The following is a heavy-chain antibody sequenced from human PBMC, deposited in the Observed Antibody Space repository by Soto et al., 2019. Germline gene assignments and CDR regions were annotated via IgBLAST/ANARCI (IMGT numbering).Heavy chain of an antibody. D-gene: IGHD2-15*01. J-gene: IGHJ6*02. CDR1: GGTFSTYA. CDR2: VIPIFGTP. V-gene: IGHV1-69*01. CDR3: ARSQGGSSSLDIYYYYYYGMDV. Sequence: QGQLVQSGAKVKKPGSSVKVSCKAPGGTFSTYAISWVRQAPGQGLEWMGGVIPIFGTPKYAQKFQGRVTITADESTSTGYMELRSLRSEDTAVYYCARSQGGSSSLDIYYYYYYGMDVWGQGTTVTVSS.